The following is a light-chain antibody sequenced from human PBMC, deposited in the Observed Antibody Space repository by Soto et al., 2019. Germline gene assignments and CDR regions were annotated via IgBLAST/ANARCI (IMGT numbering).Light chain of an antibody. CDR2: SAS. CDR1: QTISSN. CDR3: QQYHNWPWT. V-gene: IGKV3-15*01. Sequence: DRVITQSPATLSVSPGDRATLSCRASQTISSNLAWYQQKPGQAPRLLIHSASTRATGIPARFSGSGSGTEFTLTISSLQSEDFAVYYCQQYHNWPWTFGQGTKVDIK. J-gene: IGKJ1*01.